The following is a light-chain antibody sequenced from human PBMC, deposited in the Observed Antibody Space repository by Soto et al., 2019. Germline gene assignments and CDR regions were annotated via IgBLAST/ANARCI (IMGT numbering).Light chain of an antibody. CDR3: QQYDSSPRT. J-gene: IGKJ1*01. V-gene: IGKV3-20*01. CDR1: QSVSSSY. CDR2: GAS. Sequence: GLTQSACTLSWSPGEGPTLSWGASQSVSSSYLAWYQQKHGQAPRLVIYGASSRATGIPDRFSGSGYGTDFNLTISRLEPEDFAVYYCQQYDSSPRTFGQGTKVDIK.